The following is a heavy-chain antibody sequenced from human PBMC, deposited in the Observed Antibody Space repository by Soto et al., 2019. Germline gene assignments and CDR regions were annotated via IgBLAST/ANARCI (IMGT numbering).Heavy chain of an antibody. CDR1: GFTFSSYA. CDR2: ISGSGGST. Sequence: GGSLRLSCAASGFTFSSYAMSWVRQAPGKGLEWVSAISGSGGSTYYADSVKGRFTISRDNSKNTLYLQMNSLRAEDTAVYYCAKSRRADYVLMVYGDYWGQGTLVTVSS. D-gene: IGHD2-8*01. J-gene: IGHJ4*02. V-gene: IGHV3-23*01. CDR3: AKSRRADYVLMVYGDY.